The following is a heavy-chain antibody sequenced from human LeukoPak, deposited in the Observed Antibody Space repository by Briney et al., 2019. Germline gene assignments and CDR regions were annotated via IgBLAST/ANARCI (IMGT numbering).Heavy chain of an antibody. D-gene: IGHD3-10*01. V-gene: IGHV1-2*02. Sequence: ASVKVSCKASGYTFTGSYIHWVRQAPGQGLEWMGWINPNNGDTNYTQIFQGRVTMTRDTSIRTAYMELSRLRSDDTAVYYCARDMYIHGSGVFDPWGQGTLVIVSS. CDR1: GYTFTGSY. CDR3: ARDMYIHGSGVFDP. CDR2: INPNNGDT. J-gene: IGHJ5*02.